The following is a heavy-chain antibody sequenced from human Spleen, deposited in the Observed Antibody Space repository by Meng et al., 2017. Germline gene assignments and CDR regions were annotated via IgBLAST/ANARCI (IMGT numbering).Heavy chain of an antibody. D-gene: IGHD3-9*01. Sequence: LKISCAASGFTFSNYEMNWVRQSPGKGLEWVSYISSSGSAIYYADSVKGRFTISRDNAKNSLYLQMNSLRAEDTAVYYCARDHRDIIYYYYGMDVWGQGTTVTVSS. CDR1: GFTFSNYE. CDR2: ISSSGSAI. V-gene: IGHV3-48*03. CDR3: ARDHRDIIYYYYGMDV. J-gene: IGHJ6*02.